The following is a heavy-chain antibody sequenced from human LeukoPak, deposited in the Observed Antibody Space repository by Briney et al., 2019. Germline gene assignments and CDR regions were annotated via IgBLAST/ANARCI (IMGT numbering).Heavy chain of an antibody. D-gene: IGHD1-26*01. J-gene: IGHJ4*02. CDR2: IYTSGST. Sequence: SQTLSLTCTVSGGSISSGSYYWSWIRQPAGKGLEWIGRIYTSGSTNYNPSLKSRVTISVDTSKNQFSLKLSSVTAADTAVYYCARGGSYGRRAPYYFDYWGQGTLVTVSS. V-gene: IGHV4-61*02. CDR1: GGSISSGSYY. CDR3: ARGGSYGRRAPYYFDY.